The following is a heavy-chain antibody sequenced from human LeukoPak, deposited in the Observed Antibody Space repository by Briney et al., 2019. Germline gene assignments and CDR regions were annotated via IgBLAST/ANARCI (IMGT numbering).Heavy chain of an antibody. V-gene: IGHV3-23*01. CDR3: TRGGGTGEFDY. CDR2: ISGSGGST. J-gene: IGHJ4*02. CDR1: GFTFSSYS. D-gene: IGHD7-27*01. Sequence: PGGSLRLSCAASGFTFSSYSMNWVRQAPGKGLEWVSAISGSGGSTYYADSVKGRFTISRDNAKNTVYLQMSSLRAEDTAMYYCTRGGGTGEFDYWGQGTPVTVSS.